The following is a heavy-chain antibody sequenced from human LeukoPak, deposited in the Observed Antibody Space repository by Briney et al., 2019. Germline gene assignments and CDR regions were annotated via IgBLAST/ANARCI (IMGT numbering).Heavy chain of an antibody. J-gene: IGHJ4*02. V-gene: IGHV3-21*01. CDR2: ISSSSSYI. D-gene: IGHD3-10*01. CDR3: VRDVGAVRGEVYFDY. Sequence: GGSLRLSCAASGFTFSSYSMNWVRQAPGKGLEWVSSISSSSSYIYYADSVKGRFTISRDNAKNSLYLQMNSLRAEDTAMYFCVRDVGAVRGEVYFDYWGQGTLVTVSS. CDR1: GFTFSSYS.